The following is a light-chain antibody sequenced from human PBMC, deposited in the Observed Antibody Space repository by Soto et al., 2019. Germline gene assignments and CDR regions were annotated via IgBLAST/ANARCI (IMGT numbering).Light chain of an antibody. Sequence: DIQMTQSPSSLSASVGDRVTMTCRASQTISSYLNWYQQKPGKAPNLLIYAASSLQSGVPSRFSGSGSGTYFTLTITSLQPEDFAIYDCQQTYSTPRTFGQGTKVEIK. CDR2: AAS. CDR3: QQTYSTPRT. J-gene: IGKJ1*01. CDR1: QTISSY. V-gene: IGKV1-39*01.